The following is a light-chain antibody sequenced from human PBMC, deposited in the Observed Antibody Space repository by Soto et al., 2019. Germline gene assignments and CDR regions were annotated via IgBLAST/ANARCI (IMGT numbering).Light chain of an antibody. V-gene: IGKV1-39*01. CDR1: QNIDSY. CDR2: DAS. CDR3: QQSYSSPPT. Sequence: DIQMTQSPPALSASVGDRVTITCRASQNIDSYINWYQQKPGKAPELLIHDASSLQSGVPSRFSGSGSGTDFTLTISSLQLEDFAVYYCQQSYSSPPTFGQGTKVEIK. J-gene: IGKJ1*01.